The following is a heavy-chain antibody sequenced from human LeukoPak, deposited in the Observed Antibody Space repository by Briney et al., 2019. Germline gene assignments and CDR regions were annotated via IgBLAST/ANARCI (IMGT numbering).Heavy chain of an antibody. CDR1: GYTFTCYY. V-gene: IGHV1-2*02. CDR2: INPNSGGT. J-gene: IGHJ6*03. Sequence: ASVKVSCKASGYTFTCYYMHWVRQAPGQGLEWMGWINPNSGGTNYAQKFQGRVTMTRDTSISTAYMELSRLRSDDTAVYYCARGSYYYDSSGYYYGYYYYYMDVWGKGTTVTISS. D-gene: IGHD3-22*01. CDR3: ARGSYYYDSSGYYYGYYYYYMDV.